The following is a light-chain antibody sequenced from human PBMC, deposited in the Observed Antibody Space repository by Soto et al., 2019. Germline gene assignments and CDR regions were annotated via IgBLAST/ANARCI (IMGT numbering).Light chain of an antibody. V-gene: IGLV1-51*01. CDR3: GSWDSSLSADV. CDR2: DDN. CDR1: SSNIGGNS. J-gene: IGLJ1*01. Sequence: VLTQPPSVSAAPGQKVTISCSGSSSNIGGNSVSWYQQLPGTAPKILIYDDNKRPSGIPDRFSGSKSGTSATLGITGFQTGDEADYYCGSWDSSLSADVFGTGTKVTVL.